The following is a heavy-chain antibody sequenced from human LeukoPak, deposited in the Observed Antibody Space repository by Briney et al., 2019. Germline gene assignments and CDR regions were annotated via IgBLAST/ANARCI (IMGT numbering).Heavy chain of an antibody. V-gene: IGHV6-1*01. Sequence: SQTLSLTCAISGDSVSTDSGAWNWIRQSPSRGLEWLGRTYYRCKWYYDYAVSVKSRITIKPDTSKNQVSLHLNSVTPEDTAVYYCTREGRNFFDPWGQGTLVTVSS. CDR3: TREGRNFFDP. J-gene: IGHJ5*02. CDR1: GDSVSTDSGA. CDR2: TYYRCKWYY.